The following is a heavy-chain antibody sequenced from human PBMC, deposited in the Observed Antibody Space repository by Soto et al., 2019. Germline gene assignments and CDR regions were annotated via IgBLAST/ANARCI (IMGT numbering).Heavy chain of an antibody. CDR2: ISSSSSYI. D-gene: IGHD4-17*01. Sequence: LRLSCAASGFTFSSYSMNWVRQAPGKGLEWVSSISSSSSYIYYADSVKGRFTISRDNAKNSLYLQMNSLRAEDTAVYYCARDLIGYGGNFDYWGQGTLVTVSS. J-gene: IGHJ4*02. V-gene: IGHV3-21*01. CDR3: ARDLIGYGGNFDY. CDR1: GFTFSSYS.